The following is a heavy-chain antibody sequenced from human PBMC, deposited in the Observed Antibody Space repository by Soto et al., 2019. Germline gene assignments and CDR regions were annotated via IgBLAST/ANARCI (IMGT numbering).Heavy chain of an antibody. V-gene: IGHV3-53*01. CDR1: GLTVSSNY. CDR2: IYSGGST. D-gene: IGHD3-9*01. CDR3: AKVSPPYYDSLRPLDY. Sequence: PGGSLRLSCAASGLTVSSNYMSWVRQAPGKGLEWVSVIYSGGSTYYADSVKGRFTISRDNSKNMLYLQMNSLRAEDTAVYYCAKVSPPYYDSLRPLDYWGQGTLVTVSS. J-gene: IGHJ4*02.